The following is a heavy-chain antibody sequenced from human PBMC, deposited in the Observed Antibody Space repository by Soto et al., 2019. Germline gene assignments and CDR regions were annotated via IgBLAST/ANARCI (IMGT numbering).Heavy chain of an antibody. V-gene: IGHV1-24*01. Sequence: ASVKVSCKVSGYTLTELSMHWVRQAPGKGLEWMGGFDPEDGETIYAQKFQGRVTMTEDTSTDTAYMELSSLRSEDTAVYYCATVYCSSTSCYSWGQGTLVTVSS. CDR3: ATVYCSSTSCYS. CDR1: GYTLTELS. CDR2: FDPEDGET. D-gene: IGHD2-2*02. J-gene: IGHJ4*02.